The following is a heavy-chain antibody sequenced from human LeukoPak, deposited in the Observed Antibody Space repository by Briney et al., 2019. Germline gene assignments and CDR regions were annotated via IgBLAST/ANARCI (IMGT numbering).Heavy chain of an antibody. D-gene: IGHD3-3*02. Sequence: GGSLGLSCATSGFTFRTYGMHWVRQAPGKGLEWVAFIWGDGSNQYYADSVRGRFTISRDNSKNSLYLEMNSLRAEDTAVYYCARDGIQSIDYWGQGTLVTVSS. CDR1: GFTFRTYG. CDR3: ARDGIQSIDY. J-gene: IGHJ4*02. CDR2: IWGDGSNQ. V-gene: IGHV3-33*01.